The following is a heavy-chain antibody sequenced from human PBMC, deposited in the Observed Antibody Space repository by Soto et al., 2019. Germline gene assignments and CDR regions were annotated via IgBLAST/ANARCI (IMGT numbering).Heavy chain of an antibody. V-gene: IGHV4-39*01. CDR1: GGSISSSSYY. CDR2: IYYSGST. J-gene: IGHJ4*02. Sequence: PSETLSLTCTVSGGSISSSSYYWGWIRQPPGKGLEWIGGIYYSGSTYYNPSLKSRVTISVDTSKNQFSLKLSSVTAADTAVDYCASSSGYSYGYGLGYWGQGTLVTVS. CDR3: ASSSGYSYGYGLGY. D-gene: IGHD5-18*01.